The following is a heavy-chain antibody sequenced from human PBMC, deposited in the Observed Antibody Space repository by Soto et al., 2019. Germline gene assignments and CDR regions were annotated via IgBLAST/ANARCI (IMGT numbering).Heavy chain of an antibody. D-gene: IGHD4-17*01. Sequence: QVQLQESGPGLVKPSETLSLTCTVSGGSISSYYWTWIRQPPGKRLEWIGYVYYSGSTNYNPSLKSRVNISVDMSKNQFSLKLSSVTAADTAGYYCARDTVTTSDDAFDIWGQGTMVTVSS. CDR2: VYYSGST. CDR3: ARDTVTTSDDAFDI. J-gene: IGHJ3*02. V-gene: IGHV4-59*01. CDR1: GGSISSYY.